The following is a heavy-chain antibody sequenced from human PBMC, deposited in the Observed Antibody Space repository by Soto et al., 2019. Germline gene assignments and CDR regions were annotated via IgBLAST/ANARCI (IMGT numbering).Heavy chain of an antibody. V-gene: IGHV1-2*02. CDR1: GYTFSGFY. CDR2: INPNSGGT. Sequence: GASVKGSCRASGYTFSGFYIHWVRQAPGQGLEWMGWINPNSGGTKSAERFQGRVTMTRDTSISTAYMELSRLTYDDTAVYYCASAAVTGTAGLDFWGQGTQVTVSS. D-gene: IGHD6-19*01. CDR3: ASAAVTGTAGLDF. J-gene: IGHJ4*02.